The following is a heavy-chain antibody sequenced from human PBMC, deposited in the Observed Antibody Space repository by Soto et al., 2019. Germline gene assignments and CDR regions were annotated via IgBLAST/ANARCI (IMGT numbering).Heavy chain of an antibody. V-gene: IGHV3-66*01. J-gene: IGHJ4*02. CDR1: GFTVSNNY. CDR2: IYSGGST. D-gene: IGHD3-22*01. Sequence: GGSLRLCCAAPGFTVSNNYMTWVRQAPGKGLEWVSVIYSGGSTYYADSVKGRFTLSRDNSKNTLYLQMNSLRAEDTAVYYCARGYDSSGFYYDYWGQGT. CDR3: ARGYDSSGFYYDY.